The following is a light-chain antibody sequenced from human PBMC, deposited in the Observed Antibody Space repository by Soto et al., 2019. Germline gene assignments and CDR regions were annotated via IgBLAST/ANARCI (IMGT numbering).Light chain of an antibody. Sequence: SALPQPRSVSGSPGQSVAISCTGTSSDVGGYNSVSWYQHHPGKAPTLMIYEVSKRPSGVPDRFSGSKSGNTASLTISGLQAEDEADYYCCSYAGGNYVFGTGTKVTVL. CDR1: SSDVGGYNS. J-gene: IGLJ1*01. CDR3: CSYAGGNYV. CDR2: EVS. V-gene: IGLV2-11*01.